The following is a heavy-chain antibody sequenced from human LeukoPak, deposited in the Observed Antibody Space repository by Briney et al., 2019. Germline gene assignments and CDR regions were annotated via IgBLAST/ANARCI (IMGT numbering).Heavy chain of an antibody. V-gene: IGHV1-2*02. CDR1: GYTFTVYY. CDR3: ARGISIFGVVVHFDY. Sequence: ASVRVSSKASGYTFTVYYMHWVRQAPGQGREWMGWMRPDSGGTNYAQKFQGRVTMTRDTSISTAYMELSRLRSDDTAIYYCARGISIFGVVVHFDYWGQGTLVTVSS. CDR2: MRPDSGGT. J-gene: IGHJ4*02. D-gene: IGHD3-3*01.